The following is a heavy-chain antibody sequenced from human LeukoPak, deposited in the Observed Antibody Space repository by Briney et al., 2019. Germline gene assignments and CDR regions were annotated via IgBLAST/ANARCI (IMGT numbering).Heavy chain of an antibody. CDR3: ARLEWRGTYYYYMDV. V-gene: IGHV4-34*01. CDR1: GGSFSGYY. Sequence: PSETLSLTCAVYGGSFSGYYWSWIRQPPGKGLEWIGEINHSGSTNYNPSLKSRVTISVDTSKNQFSLKLSSVTAADTAVYYCARLEWRGTYYYYMDVWGKGTTVTISS. J-gene: IGHJ6*03. D-gene: IGHD3-16*01. CDR2: INHSGST.